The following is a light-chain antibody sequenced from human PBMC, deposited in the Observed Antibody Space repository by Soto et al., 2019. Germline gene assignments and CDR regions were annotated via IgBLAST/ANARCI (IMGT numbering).Light chain of an antibody. J-gene: IGKJ1*01. CDR1: QSVSNN. CDR2: GAS. Sequence: EIVVTQSPATLSVSPGERATLSCRASQSVSNNLAWYHQKPGQAPRLLIYGASTRATDIPARFSGSGSGTEFTLTISSLQSEDFAVYYCQQYNSWPRTFGQGTKVDIK. V-gene: IGKV3-15*01. CDR3: QQYNSWPRT.